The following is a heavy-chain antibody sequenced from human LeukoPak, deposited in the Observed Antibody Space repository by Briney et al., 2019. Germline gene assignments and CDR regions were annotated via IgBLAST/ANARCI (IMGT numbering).Heavy chain of an antibody. CDR3: ARDRTGRRANWFDP. Sequence: ASVKVSCKASGGTFSSYAISWVRQAPGQGLEWMGWISAYNSNTNYAQKLQGRVTMTTDTSTSTAYMELRSLRSDDTAVYYCARDRTGRRANWFDPWGQGTLVTVSS. CDR1: GGTFSSYA. V-gene: IGHV1-18*01. CDR2: ISAYNSNT. J-gene: IGHJ5*02. D-gene: IGHD1-1*01.